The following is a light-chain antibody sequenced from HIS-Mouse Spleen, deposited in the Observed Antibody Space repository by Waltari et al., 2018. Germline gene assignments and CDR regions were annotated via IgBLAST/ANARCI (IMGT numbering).Light chain of an antibody. CDR1: ALPKKY. Sequence: SYELTQPPSVSVSPGKTARITCSGDALPKKYAYGYQQKSGQAPVLVIYEDSKRPSGIPERFSGSSSGTMATLTISGAQVEDEADYYCYSTDSSGNHYVFGTGTKVTVL. V-gene: IGLV3-10*01. J-gene: IGLJ1*01. CDR2: EDS. CDR3: YSTDSSGNHYV.